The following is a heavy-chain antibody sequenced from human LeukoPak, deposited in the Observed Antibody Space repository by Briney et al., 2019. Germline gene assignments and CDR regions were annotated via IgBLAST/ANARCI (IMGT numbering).Heavy chain of an antibody. D-gene: IGHD3-22*01. V-gene: IGHV1-69*13. CDR1: GGTFSSYA. J-gene: IGHJ4*02. CDR2: IIPIFGTA. Sequence: SVKVSCKASGGTFSSYAISWVRQAPGQGLEWMGGIIPIFGTANYAQKFQGRVAITADESTSTAYMELSSLRSEDTAVYYCARLVGSYDSSGSIDYWGQGTLVTVSS. CDR3: ARLVGSYDSSGSIDY.